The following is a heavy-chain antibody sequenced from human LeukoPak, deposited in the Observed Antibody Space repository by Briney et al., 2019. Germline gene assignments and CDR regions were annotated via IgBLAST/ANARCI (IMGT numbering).Heavy chain of an antibody. Sequence: SVKVSCKASGGTFSSYAISWVRQAPGQGLEWMGGIIPIFGTANYAQKFQGRVTITADESTSTAYMELSSLRSEDTAVYYCASAGWLPAGDYFDYWGQGTLVTISS. CDR1: GGTFSSYA. V-gene: IGHV1-69*01. CDR3: ASAGWLPAGDYFDY. CDR2: IIPIFGTA. J-gene: IGHJ4*02. D-gene: IGHD5-12*01.